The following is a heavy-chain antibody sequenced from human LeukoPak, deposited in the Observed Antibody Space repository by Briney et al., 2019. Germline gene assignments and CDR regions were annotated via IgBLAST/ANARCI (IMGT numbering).Heavy chain of an antibody. V-gene: IGHV4-59*08. D-gene: IGHD6-19*01. CDR2: IYYTGSI. J-gene: IGHJ4*02. Sequence: SETLSLTCAVYGGSFSGYYWSWIRQPPGKGLEWIGYIYYTGSISYNPSLKNRVTISVDMSKNQFSLTLSSVAAADTATYYCARADSTGWSSLDYWGQGTLVIVSP. CDR3: ARADSTGWSSLDY. CDR1: GGSFSGYY.